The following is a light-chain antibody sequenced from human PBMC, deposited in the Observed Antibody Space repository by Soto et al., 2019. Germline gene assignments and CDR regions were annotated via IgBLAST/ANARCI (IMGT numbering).Light chain of an antibody. CDR2: GAA. V-gene: IGKV3-15*01. CDR1: QSVFSS. CDR3: KHYFNCPYT. J-gene: IGKJ2*01. Sequence: EIVMTQSPATRSVSPGERATRSCGASQSVFSSLAWYQQKPDQAPRHLIYGAATRATGIPARFCCSGSGTEFTLTISILQSEDFALYYCKHYFNCPYTFGQGTKLDIK.